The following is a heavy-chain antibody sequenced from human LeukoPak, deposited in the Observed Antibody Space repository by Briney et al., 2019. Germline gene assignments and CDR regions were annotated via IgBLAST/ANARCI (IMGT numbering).Heavy chain of an antibody. J-gene: IGHJ4*02. D-gene: IGHD2-15*01. CDR3: AKGSGSSCYSPCDY. V-gene: IGHV3-23*01. Sequence: PGGSLRLSCAASGLTFRNYAMSCVRQAPGKGLEWVSVICANDGNTYYADAVKGRFTISRDNSKDTLYLQMDSLRAEDTAVYYCAKGSGSSCYSPCDYWGQGILVTVSS. CDR1: GLTFRNYA. CDR2: ICANDGNT.